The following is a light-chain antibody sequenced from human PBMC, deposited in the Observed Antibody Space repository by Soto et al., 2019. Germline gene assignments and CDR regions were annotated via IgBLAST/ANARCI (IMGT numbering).Light chain of an antibody. V-gene: IGKV3-20*01. CDR1: QSVAGSY. J-gene: IGKJ5*01. Sequence: EIVLTQSPGTLSLSPGERATLSCRPSQSVAGSYLAWYQQKPGQAPRLLIYGASSRATGFPDRFSGSGSGTDFTLTISGLEPEDSAVYYCQQYGSSSEITFGQGTRLEI. CDR2: GAS. CDR3: QQYGSSSEIT.